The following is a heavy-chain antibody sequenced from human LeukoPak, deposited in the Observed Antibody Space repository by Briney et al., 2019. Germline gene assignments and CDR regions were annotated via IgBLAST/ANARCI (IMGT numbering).Heavy chain of an antibody. V-gene: IGHV4-59*12. CDR1: GGSIXSYY. J-gene: IGHJ4*02. CDR3: ARGSRGYSSSWLIDY. CDR2: IYYSGST. D-gene: IGHD6-13*01. Sequence: ETLSLXCTXSGGSIXSYYWSWIRQPPGKGLEWIGYIYYSGSTNYNPSLKSRVTISVDTSKNQFSLKLSSVTAADTAVYYCARGSRGYSSSWLIDYWGQGTLVTVSS.